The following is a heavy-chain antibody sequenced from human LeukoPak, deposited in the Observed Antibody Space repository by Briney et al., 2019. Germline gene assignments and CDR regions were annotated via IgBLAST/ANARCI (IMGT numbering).Heavy chain of an antibody. D-gene: IGHD3-10*01. CDR1: GFTFSSYS. CDR3: ARVKYYYGSGSYYSDY. J-gene: IGHJ4*02. Sequence: QPGGSLRLSCAASGFTFSSYSMNWVRQAPGKGLEWVSYISSSSSTIYYADSVKGRFTISRDNAKNSLYLQMNSLRAEDTAVYYCARVKYYYGSGSYYSDYWGQGTLVTVSS. V-gene: IGHV3-48*01. CDR2: ISSSSSTI.